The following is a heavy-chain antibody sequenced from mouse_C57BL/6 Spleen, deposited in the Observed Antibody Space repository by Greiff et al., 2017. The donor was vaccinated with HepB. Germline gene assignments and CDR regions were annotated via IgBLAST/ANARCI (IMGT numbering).Heavy chain of an antibody. V-gene: IGHV1-82*01. CDR2: IYPGDGDT. Sequence: QVQLKESGPELVKPGASVKISCKASGYAFSSSWMNWVKQRPGKGLEWIGRIYPGDGDTNYNGKFKGKATLTADKSSSTAYMQLSSLTSEDSAVYFCARSHYDYDGDAMDYWGQGTSVTVSS. CDR3: ARSHYDYDGDAMDY. J-gene: IGHJ4*01. CDR1: GYAFSSSW. D-gene: IGHD2-4*01.